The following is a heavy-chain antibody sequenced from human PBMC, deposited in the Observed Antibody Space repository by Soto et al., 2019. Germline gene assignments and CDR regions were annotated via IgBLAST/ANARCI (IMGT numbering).Heavy chain of an antibody. J-gene: IGHJ4*02. CDR1: AGSISNYF. V-gene: IGHV4-4*07. CDR3: ARGGQDFGSGPFDY. D-gene: IGHD3-3*01. Sequence: QGQLQETGPGLVKPSETLSLTCTVSAGSISNYFCNWIRQPAGKGLEWIGRIDNSGSTNYNPSLKSRVTMSSDTSRNQFSLKLNSVTAADTAVYYCARGGQDFGSGPFDYWGQGALVTVSS. CDR2: IDNSGST.